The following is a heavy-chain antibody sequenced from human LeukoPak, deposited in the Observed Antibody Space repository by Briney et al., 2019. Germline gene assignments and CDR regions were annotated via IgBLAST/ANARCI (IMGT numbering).Heavy chain of an antibody. D-gene: IGHD3/OR15-3a*01. CDR3: ARPSFRTGSYFDH. CDR1: GFTFSTYW. J-gene: IGHJ4*02. CDR2: IEEYGNEI. V-gene: IGHV3-7*01. Sequence: GGSLRLSCAASGFTFSTYWMGWVRQAPGKGLEWVANIEEYGNEIHYVDSVKGRFTISRDNTKTSLYLQMNSLRVEDTAVYYCARPSFRTGSYFDHWGQGTLVTVSS.